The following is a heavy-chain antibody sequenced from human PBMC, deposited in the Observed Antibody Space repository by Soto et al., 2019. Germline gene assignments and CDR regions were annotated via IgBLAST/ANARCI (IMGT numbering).Heavy chain of an antibody. CDR2: ISYDGSNK. D-gene: IGHD2-15*01. V-gene: IGHV3-30-3*01. Sequence: QVQLVESGGGVVQPGRSLRLSCAASGFTFSSYAMHWVRQASGKGLEWVAVISYDGSNKYYADSVKGRFTISRDNSKNPLYLQMNSLRAEDTAVYYCARDNNYCSGGSCYAFFDYWGQGTLVTVSS. J-gene: IGHJ4*02. CDR1: GFTFSSYA. CDR3: ARDNNYCSGGSCYAFFDY.